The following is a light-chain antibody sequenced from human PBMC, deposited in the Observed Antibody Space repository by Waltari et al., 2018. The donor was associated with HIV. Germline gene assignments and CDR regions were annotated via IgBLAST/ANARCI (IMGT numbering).Light chain of an antibody. J-gene: IGKJ4*01. Sequence: DIKLTQSPSFLSASVGDRVTFTCRASQNIYSYLAWYQQKPGRAPQVLIYATSTLQSGVPSRFSGSGSGTEFALTITNLQPDDFATYYCQQVNGYPLTFGGGTKLEIK. CDR1: QNIYSY. CDR2: ATS. CDR3: QQVNGYPLT. V-gene: IGKV1-9*01.